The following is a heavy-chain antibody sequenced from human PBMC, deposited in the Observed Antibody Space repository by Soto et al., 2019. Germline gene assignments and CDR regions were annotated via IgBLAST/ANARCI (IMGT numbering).Heavy chain of an antibody. D-gene: IGHD2-15*01. Sequence: QVQLEESGGGVVQPGRSLRLSCAASGFTFSSFAMHWVRQAPGKGLEWVAVISYDGSSKYYADSVKGRFTISRDNSKNTLSLQMNSLRAGDTAVYFCAREYCSGGRCYRFDYWGQGTLVTVSS. CDR2: ISYDGSSK. CDR1: GFTFSSFA. V-gene: IGHV3-30-3*01. J-gene: IGHJ4*02. CDR3: AREYCSGGRCYRFDY.